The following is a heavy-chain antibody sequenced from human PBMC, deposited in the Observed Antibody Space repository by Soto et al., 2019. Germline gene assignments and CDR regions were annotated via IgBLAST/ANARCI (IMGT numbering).Heavy chain of an antibody. V-gene: IGHV3-23*01. Sequence: EVQLLESGGGLVQPGGSLRLSCAASGFTFSSYAMSWVRQAPGKGLEWVSAISGSGGSTYYADSVKGRFTISRDNSKNTLYLQMNSLRAEDTAVYYGAKAPQLGPVVVITLYYFDYWGQGTLVTVSS. D-gene: IGHD3-22*01. CDR2: ISGSGGST. J-gene: IGHJ4*02. CDR3: AKAPQLGPVVVITLYYFDY. CDR1: GFTFSSYA.